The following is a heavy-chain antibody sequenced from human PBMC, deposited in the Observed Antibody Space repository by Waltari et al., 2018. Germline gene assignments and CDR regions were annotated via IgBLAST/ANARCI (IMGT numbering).Heavy chain of an antibody. CDR1: DFPFSSNW. Sequence: EVQLVESGGGLVQPGGSLRLSCTASDFPFSSNWLRWVRQAPEKGLEWVANIKQDGSEKFYVDSVKGRFTISRDNAKNSLYLQMNSLRAEDTAVYYCAAESGGNAFDIWGQGTMVTVSS. J-gene: IGHJ3*02. D-gene: IGHD2-15*01. CDR3: AAESGGNAFDI. V-gene: IGHV3-7*01. CDR2: IKQDGSEK.